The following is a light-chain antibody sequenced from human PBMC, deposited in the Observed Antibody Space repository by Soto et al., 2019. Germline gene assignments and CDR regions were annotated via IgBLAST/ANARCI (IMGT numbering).Light chain of an antibody. CDR3: LQYETYWT. J-gene: IGKJ1*01. CDR1: QTISDW. V-gene: IGKV1-5*03. CDR2: KAS. Sequence: DIQMTQSPSTLSASIGDRVTITCRASQTISDWLAWHQQKPGKAPKLLSYKASSLESGVPSRFSGSGSGTEVTLTISSLQPDDFATYYCLQYETYWTFGQGTKVEIK.